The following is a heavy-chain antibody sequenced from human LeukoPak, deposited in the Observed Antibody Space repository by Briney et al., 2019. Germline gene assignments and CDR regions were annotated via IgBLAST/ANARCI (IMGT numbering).Heavy chain of an antibody. CDR3: GRDTF. Sequence: GGSLTLSRVASGFLLSRFAMHWVRQVAGKGLEWLAVISYDGSDKYPADSVKGRLTISRDDSKNTLHLQMSSLRAEDSAVYYCGRDTFWGQGTLVTVSS. CDR1: GFLLSRFA. J-gene: IGHJ4*02. CDR2: ISYDGSDK. V-gene: IGHV3-30-3*01.